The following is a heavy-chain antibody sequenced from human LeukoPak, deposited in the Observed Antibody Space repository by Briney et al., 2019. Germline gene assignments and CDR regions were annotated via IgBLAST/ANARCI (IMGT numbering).Heavy chain of an antibody. J-gene: IGHJ6*03. V-gene: IGHV3-23*01. CDR1: GFSFSSHG. D-gene: IGHD3-22*01. Sequence: PGGSLRLSCAASGFSFSSHGMSWVRQAPGKGLEWVSGIIGTGTTYYADSVKGRFTISRDNSKNTLYLQMNSLRAEDTGVYYCAKGSKVMGFITKYHYMDVWGKGTTVTISS. CDR3: AKGSKVMGFITKYHYMDV. CDR2: IIGTGTT.